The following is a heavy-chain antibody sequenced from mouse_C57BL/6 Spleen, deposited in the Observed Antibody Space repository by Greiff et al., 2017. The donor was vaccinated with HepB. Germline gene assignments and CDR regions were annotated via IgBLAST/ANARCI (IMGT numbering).Heavy chain of an antibody. CDR1: GFTFSDYY. D-gene: IGHD1-1*01. CDR3: ARLNTVVAPGFAY. J-gene: IGHJ3*01. V-gene: IGHV5-16*01. Sequence: EVMLVESEGGLVQPGSSMKLSCTASGFTFSDYYMAGVRQVPEKGLEWVANINYDGSSTYYLDSLKSRFIISRDNAKNILYLQMSSLKSEDTATYYCARLNTVVAPGFAYWGQGTLVTVSA. CDR2: INYDGSST.